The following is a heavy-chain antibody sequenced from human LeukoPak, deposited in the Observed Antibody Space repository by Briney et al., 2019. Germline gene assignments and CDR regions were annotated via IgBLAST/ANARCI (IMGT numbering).Heavy chain of an antibody. CDR2: ISWNSGSI. D-gene: IGHD3-22*01. V-gene: IGHV3-9*01. Sequence: GGSLRLSCAASGFTFDDYAMHWVRQAPGKGLEWVSGISWNSGSIGYADSVKGRFTISRDNAKNSLYLQMNSLRAEDTALYYCAKVGGYYPYYFDYWGQGTLVTVSS. CDR3: AKVGGYYPYYFDY. J-gene: IGHJ4*02. CDR1: GFTFDDYA.